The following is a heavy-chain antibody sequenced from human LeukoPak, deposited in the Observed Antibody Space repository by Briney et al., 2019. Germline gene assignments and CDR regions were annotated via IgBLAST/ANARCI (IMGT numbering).Heavy chain of an antibody. Sequence: GGSLRLSCAASGFAFSDYSMNWVRQAPGKGLEWVSTITSRGNYIYYADSVKGRFTISRDNAKNSLYLQMGSLGAEDTAVYYCVRDFLSDSGYYYNGKYWGQGVLVTVSS. J-gene: IGHJ4*02. CDR1: GFAFSDYS. V-gene: IGHV3-21*01. CDR2: ITSRGNYI. CDR3: VRDFLSDSGYYYNGKY. D-gene: IGHD3-10*01.